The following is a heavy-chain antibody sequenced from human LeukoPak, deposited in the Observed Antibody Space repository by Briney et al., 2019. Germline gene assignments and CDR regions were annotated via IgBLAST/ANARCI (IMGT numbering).Heavy chain of an antibody. CDR2: INHSGSI. J-gene: IGHJ4*02. Sequence: SQTLSLTCTVSGGSISSGSYYWSWIRQPPGKGLEWIGEINHSGSINYNPSLKSRVTISVDTSKNQFSLKLSSVTAADTAVYYCARVWSSSRPFSRDYWGQGTLVTVSS. CDR1: GGSISSGSYY. CDR3: ARVWSSSRPFSRDY. V-gene: IGHV4-39*07. D-gene: IGHD6-13*01.